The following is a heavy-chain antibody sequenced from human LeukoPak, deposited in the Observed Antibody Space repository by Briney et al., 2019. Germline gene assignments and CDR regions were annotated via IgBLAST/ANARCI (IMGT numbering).Heavy chain of an antibody. CDR3: ARDYPDIVVVPAADYYYYGMDV. CDR2: INHSGST. Sequence: SETLSLTCAVYGGSFSGYYWSWIRQPPGKGLEWIGEINHSGSTNYNPSLKSRVTISVDTSKNQFSLKLSSVTAADTAVYYCARDYPDIVVVPAADYYYYGMDVWGQGATVTVSS. V-gene: IGHV4-34*01. J-gene: IGHJ6*02. CDR1: GGSFSGYY. D-gene: IGHD2-2*01.